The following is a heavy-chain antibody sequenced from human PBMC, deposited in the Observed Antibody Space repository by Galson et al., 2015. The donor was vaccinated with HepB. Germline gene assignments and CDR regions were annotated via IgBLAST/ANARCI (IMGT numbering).Heavy chain of an antibody. CDR3: AKGYGLFDS. CDR1: GFTFSYYA. J-gene: IGHJ5*01. CDR2: ITPSGDNT. V-gene: IGHV3-23*01. D-gene: IGHD5-18*01. Sequence: RLSCAASGFTFSYYAMAWVRQAPGKGLEWISAITPSGDNTYSADSMKCRFFISRDNSQNTLFLQMNSLRAEDAGLYFCAKGYGLFDSWGQGILVTVSS.